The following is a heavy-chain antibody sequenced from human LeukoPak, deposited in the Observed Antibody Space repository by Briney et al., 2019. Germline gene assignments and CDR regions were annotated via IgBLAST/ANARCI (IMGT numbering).Heavy chain of an antibody. CDR1: GFTLSSYM. J-gene: IGHJ4*02. Sequence: PGGSLILSCVASGFTLSSYMMSWVRQAPGKGLEWVSGISGSAGGTFYSDSVRGRFTISRDSPKNTLYLQMNSLRVEDTAVYYCARGMSATSGYLELEYWGQGTLVTVST. D-gene: IGHD3-22*01. V-gene: IGHV3-23*01. CDR2: ISGSAGGT. CDR3: ARGMSATSGYLELEY.